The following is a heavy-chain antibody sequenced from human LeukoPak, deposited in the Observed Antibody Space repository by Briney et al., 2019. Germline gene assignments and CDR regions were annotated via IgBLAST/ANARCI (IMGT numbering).Heavy chain of an antibody. CDR3: ARVGAV. D-gene: IGHD3-10*01. Sequence: GGSLRLSCAASGFAFSSYDMHWVRQAPGKGLEWVAVISYDGSDKYYADSVRGRFTISRDNSKNTLYLQMNSLRAEDTATYYCARVGAVWGQGTLVTVSS. J-gene: IGHJ4*02. V-gene: IGHV3-30-3*01. CDR1: GFAFSSYD. CDR2: ISYDGSDK.